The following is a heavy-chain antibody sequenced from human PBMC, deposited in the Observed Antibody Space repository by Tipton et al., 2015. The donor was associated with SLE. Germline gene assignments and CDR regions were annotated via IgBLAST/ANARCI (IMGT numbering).Heavy chain of an antibody. V-gene: IGHV3-7*01. J-gene: IGHJ4*02. D-gene: IGHD6-19*01. CDR3: AKMGSSGWYYFDY. CDR1: GFTFSSYW. CDR2: IKQDGSEK. Sequence: SLRLSCAASGFTFSSYWMSWVRQAPGKGLEWVANIKQDGSEKYYADSVKGRFTISRDNSKNTLYLQMNSLRAEDTAVYYCAKMGSSGWYYFDYWGQGTLVTVSS.